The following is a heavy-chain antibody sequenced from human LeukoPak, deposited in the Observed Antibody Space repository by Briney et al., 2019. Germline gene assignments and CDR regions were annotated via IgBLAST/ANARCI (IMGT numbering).Heavy chain of an antibody. CDR1: GGSISSGAYY. CDR3: ARVDYYPSGTYINWFDP. CDR2: IAESGST. Sequence: SETLSLTCTVSGGSISSGAYYWSWIRQHPGKGLEWIGHIAESGSTYYSPSLKSRVTISVDTSKNQFSLKLSSVTAADTAVYYCARVDYYPSGTYINWFDPWGQGTQVTVSS. D-gene: IGHD3-10*01. J-gene: IGHJ5*02. V-gene: IGHV4-31*03.